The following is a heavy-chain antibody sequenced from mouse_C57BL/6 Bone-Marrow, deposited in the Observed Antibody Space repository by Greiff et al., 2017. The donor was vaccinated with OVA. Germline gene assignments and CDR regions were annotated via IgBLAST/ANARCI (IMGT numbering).Heavy chain of an antibody. D-gene: IGHD1-1*01. Sequence: VQLQESGPELVKPGASVKISCNASGYAFSSSWMNWVKQRPGKGLEWIGRIYPGNGDTNYNGKFKGKATLTADKSSSTAYMHLSSLTSEDSAVYYGARGDYYGRNYYFGYWGQGTGLTVSA. CDR1: GYAFSSSW. V-gene: IGHV1-82*01. J-gene: IGHJ2*03. CDR3: ARGDYYGRNYYFGY. CDR2: IYPGNGDT.